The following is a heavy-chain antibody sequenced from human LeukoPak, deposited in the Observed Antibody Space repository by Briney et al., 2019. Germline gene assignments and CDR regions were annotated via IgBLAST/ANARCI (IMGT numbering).Heavy chain of an antibody. D-gene: IGHD2-2*01. CDR3: ARGRYCSSTSCSGEFDY. CDR1: GFTFSSYS. Sequence: GGSLRLSCAVSGFTFSSYSMNWVRQAPGKGLEWVSSISSSSSYIYYADSVKGRFTISRDNAKNSLYLQMNSLRAEDTAVYYCARGRYCSSTSCSGEFDYWGQGTLVTVSS. J-gene: IGHJ4*02. CDR2: ISSSSSYI. V-gene: IGHV3-21*01.